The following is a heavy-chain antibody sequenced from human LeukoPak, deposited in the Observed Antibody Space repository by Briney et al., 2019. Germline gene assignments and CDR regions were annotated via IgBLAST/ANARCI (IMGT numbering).Heavy chain of an antibody. J-gene: IGHJ4*02. CDR1: GFTFSSYA. D-gene: IGHD1-1*01. Sequence: GGSLRLSCAASGFTFSSYAMSWVRQAPGKGLEWVSGISDSGDSTYYADSVKGRFTISRDKSKNTLYLQMNSLRAEDTAVYYCAKDHHPPRTEYNFGNFDYWGQGTLVTVSS. CDR2: ISDSGDST. CDR3: AKDHHPPRTEYNFGNFDY. V-gene: IGHV3-23*01.